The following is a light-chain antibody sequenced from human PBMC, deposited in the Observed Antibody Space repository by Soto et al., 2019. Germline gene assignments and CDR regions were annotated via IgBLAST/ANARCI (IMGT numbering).Light chain of an antibody. Sequence: DIQMTQSPSSLSASVGDRVTITCRPSQDIRNDLGWYQQKPGKAPKRLIYAASSLQSGVPSRFSRSGSGTAFTLTISSLQPEDFATYYCQQSYSTLFTFGPGTKVNI. CDR3: QQSYSTLFT. V-gene: IGKV1-39*01. CDR1: QDIRND. J-gene: IGKJ3*01. CDR2: AAS.